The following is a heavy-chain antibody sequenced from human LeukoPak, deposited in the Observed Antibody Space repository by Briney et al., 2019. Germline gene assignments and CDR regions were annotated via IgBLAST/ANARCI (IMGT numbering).Heavy chain of an antibody. CDR2: IYYSGSS. Sequence: PSETLSLTCTVSGGSISSSSYYWGWIRQPPGKGLEWIGSIYYSGSSYYNPSLKSRVTISVDTSKNQFSLKLGSVTAADTAVYYCARALLDFWSGYSEFDPWGQGTLVTVSS. D-gene: IGHD3-3*01. J-gene: IGHJ5*02. CDR3: ARALLDFWSGYSEFDP. CDR1: GGSISSSSYY. V-gene: IGHV4-39*01.